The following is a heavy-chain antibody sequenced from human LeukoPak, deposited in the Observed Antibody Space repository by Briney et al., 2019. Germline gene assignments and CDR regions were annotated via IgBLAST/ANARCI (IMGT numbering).Heavy chain of an antibody. CDR1: GYTFTSYT. CDR2: INAGNGNT. Sequence: ASVKVSCKASGYTFTSYTIHWVRQAPGQRLEWMGWINAGNGNTKDSQKFQGRVTITRDTSTNTAYMELSSLRSEDTAVYYCARAGIQLWLYPYYFDYWGQGTLVTVSS. V-gene: IGHV1-3*01. D-gene: IGHD5-18*01. CDR3: ARAGIQLWLYPYYFDY. J-gene: IGHJ4*02.